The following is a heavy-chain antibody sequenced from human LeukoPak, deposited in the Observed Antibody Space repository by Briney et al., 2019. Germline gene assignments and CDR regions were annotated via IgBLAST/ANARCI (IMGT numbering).Heavy chain of an antibody. J-gene: IGHJ5*02. CDR1: GYIFTGYY. CDR3: ARSHSDWYVITAGP. D-gene: IGHD6-19*01. V-gene: IGHV7-4-1*02. Sequence: ASVKVSCKASGYIFTGYYMHWVRQAPGQGLEWMGWINTNTGNPTYAQGFTGRFVFSLDTSVTTAYLQISSLKAEDTAVYYCARSHSDWYVITAGPWGQGTLVTVSS. CDR2: INTNTGNP.